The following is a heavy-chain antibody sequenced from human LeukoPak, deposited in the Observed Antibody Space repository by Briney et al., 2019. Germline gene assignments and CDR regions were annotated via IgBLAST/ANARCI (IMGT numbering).Heavy chain of an antibody. CDR3: ARDLYCSGGSCYSGYYYYYYGMDV. CDR2: IYSGGST. D-gene: IGHD2-15*01. CDR1: GFTVSSNY. J-gene: IGHJ6*02. V-gene: IGHV3-66*01. Sequence: GGSLRLSCAASGFTVSSNYMSWVRQAPGKGLEWVSVIYSGGSTYYADSVKGRFTISRDNSKNTLYLQMNSLRAEDTAVYYCARDLYCSGGSCYSGYYYYYYGMDVWGQGTTVTVSS.